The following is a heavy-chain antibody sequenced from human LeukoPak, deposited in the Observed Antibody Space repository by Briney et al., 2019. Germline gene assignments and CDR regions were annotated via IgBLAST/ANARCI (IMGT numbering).Heavy chain of an antibody. D-gene: IGHD2-2*01. V-gene: IGHV1-2*02. CDR2: LRGDTGDT. CDR1: GYTVSDYY. CDR3: ARVRDNACDY. Sequence: ASVTVSCKTSGYTVSDYYMHWVRQAPGQGLEWMGWLRGDTGDTDSPQKFKGRVTMTRDTATNTAYMQLGRLTYDDTAMYFCARVRDNACDYWGQGTLVTVSS. J-gene: IGHJ4*02.